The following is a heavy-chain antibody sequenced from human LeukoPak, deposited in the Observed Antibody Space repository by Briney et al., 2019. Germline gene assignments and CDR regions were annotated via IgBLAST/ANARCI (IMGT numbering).Heavy chain of an antibody. CDR1: GGSISSGSYY. J-gene: IGHJ4*02. CDR3: ARDPMVRGVIPYN. V-gene: IGHV4-61*02. D-gene: IGHD3-10*01. CDR2: IYTSGST. Sequence: SETLSLTCTVSGGSISSGSYYWSWIRQPAGKGLEWIGRIYTSGSTNYNPSLKSRVTISVDTSKNQFSLKLSSVTAADTAVYYCARDPMVRGVIPYNWGQGTLVTVSS.